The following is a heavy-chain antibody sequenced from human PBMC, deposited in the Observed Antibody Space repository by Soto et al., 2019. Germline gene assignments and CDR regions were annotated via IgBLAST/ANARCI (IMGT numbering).Heavy chain of an antibody. J-gene: IGHJ5*02. D-gene: IGHD5-18*01. CDR2: FDPEDGET. Sequence: GASVKVSCKVSGYTLTELSMHWVRQAPGKGLEWMGGFDPEDGETIYAQKFQGRVTMTEDTSTDTAYMELSSLRSEDTAVYYCATMWGYRKRVGWFDPWGQGTLVTVSS. CDR1: GYTLTELS. CDR3: ATMWGYRKRVGWFDP. V-gene: IGHV1-24*01.